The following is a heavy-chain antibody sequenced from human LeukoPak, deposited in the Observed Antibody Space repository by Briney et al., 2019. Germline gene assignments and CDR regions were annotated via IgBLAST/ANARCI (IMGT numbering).Heavy chain of an antibody. Sequence: PSETLSLTCTVSGGSISSGGYYWSWIRQHPGKGLEWTGYIYYSGSTSYNPSLKSRVTISVDTSKNQFSLKLSSVTAADTAVYYCARAHDYSNSGDYFDYWGQGTLVTVSS. CDR2: IYYSGST. V-gene: IGHV4-31*03. D-gene: IGHD4-11*01. CDR3: ARAHDYSNSGDYFDY. CDR1: GGSISSGGYY. J-gene: IGHJ4*02.